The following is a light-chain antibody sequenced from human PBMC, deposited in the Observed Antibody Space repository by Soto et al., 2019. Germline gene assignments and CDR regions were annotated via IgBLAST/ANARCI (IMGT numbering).Light chain of an antibody. V-gene: IGLV2-14*01. CDR2: AVS. CDR3: SSYTNSTARV. Sequence: QSALTQPASVSGSPGQSITISCTGTNSDVGDYNHVSWYQQHPGKAPKLIIYAVSNRPSGMSDRFSASKSGNTASLTISGLQAEDEADYYCSSYTNSTARVFGTGTKVTVL. CDR1: NSDVGDYNH. J-gene: IGLJ1*01.